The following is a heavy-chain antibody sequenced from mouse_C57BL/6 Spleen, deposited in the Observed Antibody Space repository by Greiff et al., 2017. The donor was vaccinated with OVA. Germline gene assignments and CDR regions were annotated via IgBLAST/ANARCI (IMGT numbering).Heavy chain of an antibody. Sequence: EVQLVESGPGLVKPSQSLSLTCSVTGYSITGGYYWNWIRQFPGNKLEWMGYISYDGSNNYNPSLKNRIAITRDTSKNQFFLKLNSVTTEDTATYYCARDHWPYAMDYWGQGTSVTVSS. J-gene: IGHJ4*01. D-gene: IGHD4-1*01. CDR3: ARDHWPYAMDY. V-gene: IGHV3-6*01. CDR2: ISYDGSN. CDR1: GYSITGGYY.